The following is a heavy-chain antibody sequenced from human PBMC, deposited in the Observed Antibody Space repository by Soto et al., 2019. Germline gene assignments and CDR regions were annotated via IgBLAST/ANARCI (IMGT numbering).Heavy chain of an antibody. Sequence: EVQLLESGGGLIQPGGSLRLSCAASGFTFSSYAMSWVRQAPGRRLEWVSTISGGIDTSYHAGSVEGRFSISRDDSKXXXXXXXXXXXXXXXXXXXCAKATLGTCTSVTCYYFDSWGQGTPVTVSS. V-gene: IGHV3-23*01. CDR2: ISGGIDTS. CDR3: AKATLGTCTSVTCYYFDS. D-gene: IGHD2-8*02. J-gene: IGHJ4*02. CDR1: GFTFSSYA.